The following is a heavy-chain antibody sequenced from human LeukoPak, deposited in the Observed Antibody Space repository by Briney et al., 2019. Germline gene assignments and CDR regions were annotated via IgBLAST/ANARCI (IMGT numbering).Heavy chain of an antibody. J-gene: IGHJ5*02. D-gene: IGHD6-13*01. V-gene: IGHV1-46*01. CDR1: GYTFTSYY. CDR3: ARDKTDSSTYSWFDP. Sequence: ASLKVSCKASGYTFTSYYMHWVRQAPGQGLEWMGIINPSGGSTSYAQKFQGRVTMTRDTSTSTIYMELSSLRSEDTAVYYCARDKTDSSTYSWFDPWGQGTLVTVSS. CDR2: INPSGGST.